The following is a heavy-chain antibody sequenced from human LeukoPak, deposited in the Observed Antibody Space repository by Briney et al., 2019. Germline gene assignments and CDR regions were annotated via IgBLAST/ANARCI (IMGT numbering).Heavy chain of an antibody. J-gene: IGHJ3*02. CDR3: VRVGGSPLGAPDI. CDR2: ISYTGST. CDR1: GGSIRSYD. Sequence: PSETLSLTCIVSGGSIRSYDWSWIRQPPGKGLEWIGYISYTGSTNYNPSLKSRVTMPGDTPKNQFSLKLSSVTAADTAVYYCVRVGGSPLGAPDIWGQGTMVTVSS. V-gene: IGHV4-59*01.